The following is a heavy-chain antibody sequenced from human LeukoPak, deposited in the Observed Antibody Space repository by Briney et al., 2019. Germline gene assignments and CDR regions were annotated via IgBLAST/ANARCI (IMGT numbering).Heavy chain of an antibody. V-gene: IGHV1-69*05. CDR3: ARTLFFGVVTRFDY. J-gene: IGHJ4*02. D-gene: IGHD3-3*01. CDR1: GGTFSSYA. CDR2: IIPIFGTA. Sequence: SVKVSXKASGGTFSSYAISWMRQAPGQGLEWMGRIIPIFGTANYAQKFQGRVTITTDESTSTAYMELSSLRSEDTAVYYCARTLFFGVVTRFDYWGQGTLVTVSS.